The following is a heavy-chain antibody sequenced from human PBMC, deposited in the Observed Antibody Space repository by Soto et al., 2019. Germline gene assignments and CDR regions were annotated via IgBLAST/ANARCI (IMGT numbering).Heavy chain of an antibody. CDR1: GYNFMPYG. CDR3: ARDLDPSGSYYTDY. Sequence: ASVKVSCKASGYNFMPYGVNWVRHAPGQGLEWMGWISPWKGNTNYAQSFQGRVTMTTDTSTSTAYMELRSLTSDDTAVYYCARDLDPSGSYYTDYWGPGTLVTVSS. J-gene: IGHJ4*02. CDR2: ISPWKGNT. D-gene: IGHD3-10*01. V-gene: IGHV1-18*04.